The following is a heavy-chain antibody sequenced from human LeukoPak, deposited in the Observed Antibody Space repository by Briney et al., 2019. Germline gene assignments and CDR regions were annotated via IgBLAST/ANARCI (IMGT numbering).Heavy chain of an antibody. CDR2: ISYSGIP. D-gene: IGHD3-10*01. CDR3: TRGGYYGSGVDAFDI. Sequence: PSETLSLTCAVSGGSITSGKSYWTWLRQPPGKGLEWIGYISYSGIPFYNSPLRSRVTISLDRSKNQFSLNLASVTAADTAVYYCTRGGYYGSGVDAFDIWGRGTMVTVSS. J-gene: IGHJ3*02. CDR1: GGSITSGKSY. V-gene: IGHV4-30-2*01.